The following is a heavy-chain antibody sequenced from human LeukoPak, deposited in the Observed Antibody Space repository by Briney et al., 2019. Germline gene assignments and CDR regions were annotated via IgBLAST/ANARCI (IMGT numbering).Heavy chain of an antibody. V-gene: IGHV1-2*02. Sequence: GASVKVSCKASGYTFTGYYMHWVRQAPGQGLEWMGWINPNSGGTNYAQKFQGRITMARNTSISTAYMELSSLRPEDTAVYYCAKYKSGDYFDSGKRYYFDQWGQGTPVTVSS. CDR3: AKYKSGDYFDSGKRYYFDQ. D-gene: IGHD3-9*01. CDR2: INPNSGGT. CDR1: GYTFTGYY. J-gene: IGHJ4*02.